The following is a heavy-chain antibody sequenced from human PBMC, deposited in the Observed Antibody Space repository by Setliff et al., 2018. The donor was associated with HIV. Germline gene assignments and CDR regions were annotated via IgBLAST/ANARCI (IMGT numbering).Heavy chain of an antibody. CDR2: VYYSGGT. CDR1: GGSVSDTSYY. D-gene: IGHD2-8*01. J-gene: IGHJ4*02. V-gene: IGHV4-39*01. Sequence: SETLSLTCTVSGGSVSDTSYYWGWIRQPPGKGLEWLANVYYSGGTYYNPSLNSRVTISVDTSKNQFSLKLSSVTAADTAVYYCASSPIITNGYYFDYWGPGTLVTVSS. CDR3: ASSPIITNGYYFDY.